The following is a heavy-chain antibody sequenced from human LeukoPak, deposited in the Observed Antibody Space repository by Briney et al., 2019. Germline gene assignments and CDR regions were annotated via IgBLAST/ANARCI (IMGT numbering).Heavy chain of an antibody. V-gene: IGHV4-59*01. D-gene: IGHD2-8*01. CDR1: GGSISSYY. CDR3: ARDNLLNGY. Sequence: MTSETLSLTCTVSGGSISSYYWSWIRQPPGKGLEWIGYIYYSGSTNYNPSLKSRVTISVDTSKNQFSLKLSSVTAADTAVYYRARDNLLNGYWGQGTLVTVSS. CDR2: IYYSGST. J-gene: IGHJ4*02.